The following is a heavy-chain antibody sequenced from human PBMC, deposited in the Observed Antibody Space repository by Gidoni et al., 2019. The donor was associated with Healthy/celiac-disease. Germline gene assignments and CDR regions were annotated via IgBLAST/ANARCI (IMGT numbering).Heavy chain of an antibody. CDR1: GFPFSSYV. CDR2: ILYDGSNK. V-gene: IGHV3-30-3*01. J-gene: IGHJ6*02. Sequence: QVQLVESGGGVVQPGRSLRLSCAAFGFPFSSYVLHWVRQAPGKGLEWVAVILYDGSNKYYADSVKGRFTISRDNSKNTLYLQMNSLRAEDTAVYYCARDNYYDSSGYSYYGMDVWGQGTTVTVSS. CDR3: ARDNYYDSSGYSYYGMDV. D-gene: IGHD3-22*01.